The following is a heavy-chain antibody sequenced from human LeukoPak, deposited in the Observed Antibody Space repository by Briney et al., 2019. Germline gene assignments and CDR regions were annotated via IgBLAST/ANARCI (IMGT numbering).Heavy chain of an antibody. Sequence: PSETLSLTCTVSGGSNSSGDYYWSWIRQPPGKGLEWIGYIYYSGSTYYNPSLKSRVTISVDTSKNQFSLKLSSVTAADTAVYYCARQQGYDILTGYYFDYWGQGTLVTVSS. CDR1: GGSNSSGDYY. CDR3: ARQQGYDILTGYYFDY. J-gene: IGHJ4*02. V-gene: IGHV4-30-4*01. CDR2: IYYSGST. D-gene: IGHD3-9*01.